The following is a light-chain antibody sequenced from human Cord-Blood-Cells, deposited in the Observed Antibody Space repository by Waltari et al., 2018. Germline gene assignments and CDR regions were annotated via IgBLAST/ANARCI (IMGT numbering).Light chain of an antibody. CDR3: SSYTSSSTYV. CDR1: SSDVGGYNY. Sequence: QSALTQPASVSGSPGQSITISCTGTSSDVGGYNYVSWYQHHPGKAPKPMIYDVSNRPSGVSTRFSGSKSGNTASLTISGLQAEDEADYYCSSYTSSSTYVFGTGTKVTVL. J-gene: IGLJ1*01. V-gene: IGLV2-14*03. CDR2: DVS.